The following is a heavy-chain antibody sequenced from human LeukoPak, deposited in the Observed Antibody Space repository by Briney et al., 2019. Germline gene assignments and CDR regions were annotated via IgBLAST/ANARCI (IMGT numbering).Heavy chain of an antibody. Sequence: PGGSLRLSCAASVFTFSSYTMNWVRQAPGKGLEWVSSISSSSTFTYYAASVKGRFTISRDDAKNSLYLQMNSLRAEDTAVYYCATVVAATSRFFDFWGQGTLVTVSS. CDR1: VFTFSSYT. CDR2: ISSSSTFT. V-gene: IGHV3-21*01. J-gene: IGHJ4*02. D-gene: IGHD1-26*01. CDR3: ATVVAATSRFFDF.